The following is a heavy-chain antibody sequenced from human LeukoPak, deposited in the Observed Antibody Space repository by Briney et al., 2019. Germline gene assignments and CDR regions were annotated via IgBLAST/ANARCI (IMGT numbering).Heavy chain of an antibody. V-gene: IGHV4-61*02. CDR1: GYSISSGYY. CDR2: IYTTGST. D-gene: IGHD3-10*01. CDR3: AREQFSGGFDY. J-gene: IGHJ4*02. Sequence: SETLSLTCTVSGYSISSGYYWSWIRQPAGKGLEWIGRIYTTGSTDYNPSLKSRVIISVDTSKSQFSLKLRSVTAADTAVYYCAREQFSGGFDYWGQGTLVTVSS.